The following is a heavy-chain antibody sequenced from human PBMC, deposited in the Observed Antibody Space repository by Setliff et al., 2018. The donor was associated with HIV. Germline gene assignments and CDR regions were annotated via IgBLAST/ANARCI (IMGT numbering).Heavy chain of an antibody. J-gene: IGHJ6*02. Sequence: GASVKVSCKASGYSFTSYGISWVRQAPGQGLEWIGWISPYSRITNYAPKFRDRVTMTTETSTNTAYLEVRSLSSDDTAVYYCARGRNYNSGMDVWGQGTTVTVSS. CDR3: ARGRNYNSGMDV. CDR1: GYSFTSYG. D-gene: IGHD3-10*01. V-gene: IGHV1-18*01. CDR2: ISPYSRIT.